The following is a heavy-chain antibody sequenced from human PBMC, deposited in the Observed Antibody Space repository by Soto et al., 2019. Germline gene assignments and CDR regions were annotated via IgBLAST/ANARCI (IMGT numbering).Heavy chain of an antibody. CDR2: INPSGGST. CDR1: GYTFTSYY. Sequence: ASVKVSCKASGYTFTSYYMHWVRQAPGQGLEWMGIINPSGGSTSYAQKFQGRVTMTRDTSTSTVYMELSSLRSEDTAVYYCATFTIAAPHAGYFDYWGQGTLVTVSS. D-gene: IGHD6-13*01. CDR3: ATFTIAAPHAGYFDY. J-gene: IGHJ4*02. V-gene: IGHV1-46*01.